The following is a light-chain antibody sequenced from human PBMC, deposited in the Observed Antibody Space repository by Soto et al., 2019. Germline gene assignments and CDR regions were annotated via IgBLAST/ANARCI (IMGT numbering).Light chain of an antibody. V-gene: IGKV3-11*01. CDR1: QGVLRS. J-gene: IGKJ4*01. Sequence: EIVLTQSPATLSLFPGERATLSCRASQGVLRSLAWYQQKPGQSPRLLIYSSSNRATGIPARFSGSGSGTDFTLTISSLGPEDFAVYYCQHRHNWPLTFGGGTKVDIK. CDR3: QHRHNWPLT. CDR2: SSS.